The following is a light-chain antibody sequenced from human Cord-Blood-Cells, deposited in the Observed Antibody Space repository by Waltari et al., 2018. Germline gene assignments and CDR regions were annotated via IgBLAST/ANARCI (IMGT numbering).Light chain of an antibody. V-gene: IGLV2-11*01. J-gene: IGLJ1*01. CDR1: SSDVRGYNS. CDR3: CSYAGSYV. CDR2: DVS. Sequence: QSALTQPRSVSGSPGQSVTISCTGTSSDVRGYNSVSWYQQHPGKAPKLMIYDVSKRPSGVPDRFSGSKSGNTASLTISVLQAEDEADYYCCSYAGSYVFGTGTKVTVL.